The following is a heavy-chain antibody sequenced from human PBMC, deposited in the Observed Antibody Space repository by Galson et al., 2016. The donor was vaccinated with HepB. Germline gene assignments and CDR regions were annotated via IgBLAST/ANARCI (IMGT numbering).Heavy chain of an antibody. V-gene: IGHV3-15*01. Sequence: SLRLSCAASGFTFSNAWMNWVRQAPGKGLEWVGRIKSKTDGGTTDYAAPVKGRFTISRDDSKNTLYLQMNSLKTEDTAVYYCTSLSYDFWSAYYYCDYWGQGTQVTVSS. J-gene: IGHJ4*02. CDR1: GFTFSNAW. CDR2: IKSKTDGGTT. D-gene: IGHD3-3*01. CDR3: TSLSYDFWSAYYYCDY.